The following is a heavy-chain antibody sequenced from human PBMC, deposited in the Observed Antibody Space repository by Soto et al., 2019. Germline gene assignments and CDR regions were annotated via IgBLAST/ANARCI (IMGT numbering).Heavy chain of an antibody. J-gene: IGHJ3*02. CDR2: ISGSGSNT. CDR1: GFPFSTYA. CDR3: AKAPYTNGWLGALDI. Sequence: VQLWESGGGLVQPGGSLRLSCAASGFPFSTYAMSWVRQDPGRGLERVSVISGSGSNTYYGTSVEGRFTISRDNSKNTLYLQMNSLRAEDTAVYYCAKAPYTNGWLGALDIWGQGTTVTVSS. V-gene: IGHV3-23*01. D-gene: IGHD6-19*01.